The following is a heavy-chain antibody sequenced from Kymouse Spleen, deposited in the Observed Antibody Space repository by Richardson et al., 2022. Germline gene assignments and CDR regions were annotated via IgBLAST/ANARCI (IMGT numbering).Heavy chain of an antibody. Sequence: QVQLQESGPGLVKPSQTLSLTCTVSGGSISSGGYYWSWIRQHPGKGLEWIGYIYYSGSTYYNPSLKSRVTISVDTSKNQFSLKLSSVTAADTAVYYCARDGGSSWYDYYYYYGMDVWGQGTTVTVSS. CDR2: IYYSGST. V-gene: IGHV4-31*03. J-gene: IGHJ6*02. CDR3: ARDGGSSWYDYYYYYGMDV. D-gene: IGHD6-13*01. CDR1: GGSISSGGYY.